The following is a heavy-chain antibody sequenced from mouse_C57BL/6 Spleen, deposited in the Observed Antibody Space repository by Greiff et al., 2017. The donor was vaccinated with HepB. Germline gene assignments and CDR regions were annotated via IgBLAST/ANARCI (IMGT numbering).Heavy chain of an antibody. J-gene: IGHJ2*01. CDR1: GFTFSSYA. Sequence: EVKLVESGGGLVKPGGSLKLSCAASGFTFSSYAMSWVRQTPEKRLEWVATISDGGSYTYYPDNVKGRFTISRDNAKNNLYLQMSHLKSEDTAMYYCARDRGGSLFDYWGQGTTLTVSS. V-gene: IGHV5-4*01. CDR2: ISDGGSYT. D-gene: IGHD1-1*02. CDR3: ARDRGGSLFDY.